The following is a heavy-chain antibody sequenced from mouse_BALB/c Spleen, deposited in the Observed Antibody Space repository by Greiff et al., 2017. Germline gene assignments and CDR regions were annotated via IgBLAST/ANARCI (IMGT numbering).Heavy chain of an antibody. V-gene: IGHV5-6-5*01. D-gene: IGHD1-2*01. J-gene: IGHJ4*01. CDR1: GFTFSSYA. CDR2: ISSGGST. Sequence: DVHLVESGGGLVKPGGSLKLSCAASGFTFSSYAMSWVRQTPEKRLEWVASISSGGSTYYPDSVKGRFTISRDNARNILYLQMSSLRSEDTAMYYCARVLLRLRAMDYWGQGTSVTVSS. CDR3: ARVLLRLRAMDY.